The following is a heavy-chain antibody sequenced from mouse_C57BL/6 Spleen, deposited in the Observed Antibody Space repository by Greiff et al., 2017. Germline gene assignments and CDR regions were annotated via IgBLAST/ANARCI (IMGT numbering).Heavy chain of an antibody. D-gene: IGHD2-3*01. CDR3: ARYDGYYVFDY. Sequence: QVQLQQPGAELVKPGASVKLSCKASGYTFTSYWMHWVKQRPGQGLEWIGMIHPNSGSTNYNEKFKSKATLTVDKSSSTAYMQLSSLTSEDSAVYYCARYDGYYVFDYWGQGTTLTVAS. V-gene: IGHV1-64*01. CDR1: GYTFTSYW. J-gene: IGHJ2*01. CDR2: IHPNSGST.